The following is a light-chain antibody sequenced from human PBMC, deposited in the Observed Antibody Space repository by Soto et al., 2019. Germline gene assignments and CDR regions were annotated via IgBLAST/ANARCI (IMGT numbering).Light chain of an antibody. J-gene: IGLJ1*01. CDR3: SSYKSSSTLDV. CDR1: SSDVGGYNY. Sequence: QSVLTQPASVSGSPGQSITISCTGTSSDVGGYNYVSWYQQHPGKAPKLMIYDVSKRPSGVSNRFSGSKSGNTASLTISGLQAEDEADYYCSSYKSSSTLDVFGTGTKLTVL. V-gene: IGLV2-14*01. CDR2: DVS.